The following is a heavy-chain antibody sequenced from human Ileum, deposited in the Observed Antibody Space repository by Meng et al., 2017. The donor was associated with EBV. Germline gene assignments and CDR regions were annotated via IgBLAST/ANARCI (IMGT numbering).Heavy chain of an antibody. Sequence: QVQLQESGPGLVRPSGTLSLTCAVSGGSISGSNWWSWVRQPPGKGLEWIGEIYHGGTTNYNPSLKSRVTMSVDKSKNQFSLKLSSVTAADTAVYYCSTYLYGGDEHYFDYWGQGPLVTVDS. CDR1: GGSISGSNW. V-gene: IGHV4-4*02. CDR3: STYLYGGDEHYFDY. D-gene: IGHD4-23*01. J-gene: IGHJ4*02. CDR2: IYHGGTT.